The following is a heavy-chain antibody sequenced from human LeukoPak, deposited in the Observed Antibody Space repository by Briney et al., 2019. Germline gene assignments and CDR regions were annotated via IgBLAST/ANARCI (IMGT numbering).Heavy chain of an antibody. V-gene: IGHV4-4*09. D-gene: IGHD3-22*01. CDR3: ARGGKWLLLRVLDY. J-gene: IGHJ4*02. Sequence: SETLSLTCTVSGGSISSYYWSWIRQPPGKGLEWIGYIYTSGSTNYNPSLKSRVTISVDTSKNQFSLKLSSVTAADTAVYYCARGGKWLLLRVLDYWGQGTLVTVSS. CDR2: IYTSGST. CDR1: GGSISSYY.